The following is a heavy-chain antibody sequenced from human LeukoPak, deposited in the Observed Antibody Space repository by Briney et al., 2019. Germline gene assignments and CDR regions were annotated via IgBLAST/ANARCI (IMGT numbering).Heavy chain of an antibody. CDR3: ARERRRAVDS. Sequence: SETLSLTCAVSGGSISSENWWTWVRQPPGKGLEWIGEIYHRGGINYNPSLKSRVTISLDKSKNQFSLKLFSVTAADTAFYYCARERRRAVDSWGQGSLDTVSS. V-gene: IGHV4-4*02. J-gene: IGHJ4*02. CDR1: GGSISSENW. CDR2: IYHRGGI.